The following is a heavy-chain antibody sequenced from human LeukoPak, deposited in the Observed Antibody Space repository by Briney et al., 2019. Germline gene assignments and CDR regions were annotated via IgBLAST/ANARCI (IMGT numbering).Heavy chain of an antibody. V-gene: IGHV3-30-3*01. J-gene: IGHJ4*02. CDR1: GFTFSSYA. CDR3: ARGASTGTTYFDY. Sequence: PGGSLRLSCAASGFTFSSYAMHWVRQAPGKGLEWVAVISYDGSNKYYADSVNGRFTISRDNSKNTLYLQMNSLRAEDTAVYYCARGASTGTTYFDYWGQGTLVTVSS. D-gene: IGHD1-1*01. CDR2: ISYDGSNK.